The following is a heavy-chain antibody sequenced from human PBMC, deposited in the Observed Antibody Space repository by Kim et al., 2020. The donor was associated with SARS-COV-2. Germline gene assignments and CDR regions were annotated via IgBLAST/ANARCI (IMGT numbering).Heavy chain of an antibody. V-gene: IGHV3-74*01. J-gene: IGHJ4*02. D-gene: IGHD1-26*01. Sequence: WGSLRLSCAASGFTFSSYWMHWVRQAPGKGLVWVSRINSDGGTTSYADSVKGRFTISRDNAKSTLYLQMNSLRAEDTAVYYCASRRYTGTYYYFDYWGQGTLVTASS. CDR1: GFTFSSYW. CDR2: INSDGGTT. CDR3: ASRRYTGTYYYFDY.